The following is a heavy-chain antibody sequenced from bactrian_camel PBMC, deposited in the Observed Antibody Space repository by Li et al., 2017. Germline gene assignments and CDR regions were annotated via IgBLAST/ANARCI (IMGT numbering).Heavy chain of an antibody. J-gene: IGHJ6*01. CDR3: AAAVGWTCRGADFAY. V-gene: IGHV3S53*01. CDR2: IQTNGIS. Sequence: VQLVESGGGSVQAGQSLRLSCLSSEYVNSMAWFRQAPGKGREEVARIQTNGISTYAPSVKGRFAISRGDGGNTLYLQMNSLKPEDTAMYYCAAAVGWTCRGADFAYWGRGTQVTVS. D-gene: IGHD5*01. CDR1: EYVNS.